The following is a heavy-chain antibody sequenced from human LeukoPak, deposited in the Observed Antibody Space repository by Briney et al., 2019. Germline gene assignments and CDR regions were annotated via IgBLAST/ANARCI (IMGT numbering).Heavy chain of an antibody. CDR1: GFTVSSNY. CDR2: IYSGGST. CDR3: ARDGVQYSSSWSSMYDY. J-gene: IGHJ4*02. V-gene: IGHV3-53*01. D-gene: IGHD6-13*01. Sequence: GGSLRLSCAASGFTVSSNYMSWVRQAPGKGLEWVSVIYSGGSTYYADSVKGRFTISRDNSKNTLYLQMNSLRAEDTAVYYCARDGVQYSSSWSSMYDYWGQGTLVTVSS.